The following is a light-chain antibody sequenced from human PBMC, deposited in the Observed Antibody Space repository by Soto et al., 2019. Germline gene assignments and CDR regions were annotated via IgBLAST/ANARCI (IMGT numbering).Light chain of an antibody. J-gene: IGKJ1*01. CDR1: QTISSW. V-gene: IGKV1-5*03. CDR3: QHYNSYSEA. Sequence: DIQMTQSPSTLSGSVGDRVTITCRASQTISSWLAWYQQKPGKAPKLLIYKASTLKSGVPSRFSGSGSGTEFTLTISSLQPDDFATYSGQHYNSYSEAFGQLTKVDIX. CDR2: KAS.